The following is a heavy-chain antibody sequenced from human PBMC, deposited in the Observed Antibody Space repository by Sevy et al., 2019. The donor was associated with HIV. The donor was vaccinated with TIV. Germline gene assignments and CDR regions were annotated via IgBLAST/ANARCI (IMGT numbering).Heavy chain of an antibody. D-gene: IGHD6-13*01. Sequence: GGSLRLSCAASGVTFSYYGMHWVRQAPGKGLEWVAFIGYDGDTKYFEDSVKGRFTISRDTSKNTLYLQMNSRRTEDTAFYYCAKNTAAAGIGGFDYWGQGTLVTVSS. CDR3: AKNTAAAGIGGFDY. J-gene: IGHJ4*02. CDR2: IGYDGDTK. CDR1: GVTFSYYG. V-gene: IGHV3-30*02.